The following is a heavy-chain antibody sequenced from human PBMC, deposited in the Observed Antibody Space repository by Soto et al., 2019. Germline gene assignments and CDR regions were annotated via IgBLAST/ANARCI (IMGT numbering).Heavy chain of an antibody. V-gene: IGHV4-31*03. Sequence: QVQLQESGPGLVKPSQTLSLTCTVSGGSISSGDYYWSWIRQHPGKGLEWIGYIYYSGSTHYNPSLKSRVTMSVDTSENQFSLKLSSLTAADTAVYYCARGRYSSSSNWFDPWGQGTLVSFSS. J-gene: IGHJ5*02. CDR1: GGSISSGDYY. D-gene: IGHD6-6*01. CDR2: IYYSGST. CDR3: ARGRYSSSSNWFDP.